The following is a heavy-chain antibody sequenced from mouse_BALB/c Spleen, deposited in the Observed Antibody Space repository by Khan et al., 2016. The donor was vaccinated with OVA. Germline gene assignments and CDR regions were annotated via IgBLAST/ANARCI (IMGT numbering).Heavy chain of an antibody. D-gene: IGHD3-3*01. CDR1: GYSITSDYA. J-gene: IGHJ3*01. CDR2: ISYSGRT. CDR3: VRGRAY. Sequence: EVQLQESGPGLVKPSQSLSLTCTVTGYSITSDYAWNWIRQFPGNKLEWMGYISYSGRTTYTPSLKSRISITRDTSNNQFFLQLNSVSTEDTATYYCVRGRAYWGQGTLVTVSA. V-gene: IGHV3-2*02.